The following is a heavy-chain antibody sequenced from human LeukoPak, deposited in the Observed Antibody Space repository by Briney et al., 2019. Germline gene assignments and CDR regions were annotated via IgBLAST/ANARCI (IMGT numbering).Heavy chain of an antibody. D-gene: IGHD2-21*02. CDR1: GFTFSSYA. CDR2: ISSSGGNT. J-gene: IGHJ4*02. Sequence: PGGSLRLSCATSGFTFSSYAMSWVREAPGKGLEWVSSISSSGGNTYYADSVKGRFTISRDNSKNTLYLQMGSLRAEDTAVYYCAKRDRPCSGDCSAPYYFDYWGQGTLVIVSS. V-gene: IGHV3-23*01. CDR3: AKRDRPCSGDCSAPYYFDY.